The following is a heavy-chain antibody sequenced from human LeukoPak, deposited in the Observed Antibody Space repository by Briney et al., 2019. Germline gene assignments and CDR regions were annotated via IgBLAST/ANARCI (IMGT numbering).Heavy chain of an antibody. V-gene: IGHV3-21*01. CDR2: ISSSSYI. J-gene: IGHJ4*02. CDR3: ARLYYYDSSGYKDYFDY. CDR1: GFTFSSYS. D-gene: IGHD3-22*01. Sequence: GGSLRLSCAASGFTFSSYSMNWVRQAPGKGLEWVSSISSSSYIYYAGSVKGRFTISRDNAKNSLYLQMNSLRAEDTAVYYCARLYYYDSSGYKDYFDYWGQGTLVTVSS.